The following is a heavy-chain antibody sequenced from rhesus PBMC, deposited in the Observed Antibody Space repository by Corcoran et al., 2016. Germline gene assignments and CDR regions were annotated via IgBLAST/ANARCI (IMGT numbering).Heavy chain of an antibody. Sequence: QVQLQESGPGLVKPSETLSLTCTVSGSSFSSNWWTWIRQPPGKGPEWIGEINGKSGDTHYNPSLKSRVTISKDASKNQLSLKLSSVTAADTAVYYCARESQIGITMIVVKTYFDYWGQGVLVTVSS. J-gene: IGHJ4*01. CDR2: INGKSGDT. CDR3: ARESQIGITMIVVKTYFDY. V-gene: IGHV4-80*01. D-gene: IGHD3-28*01. CDR1: GSSFSSNW.